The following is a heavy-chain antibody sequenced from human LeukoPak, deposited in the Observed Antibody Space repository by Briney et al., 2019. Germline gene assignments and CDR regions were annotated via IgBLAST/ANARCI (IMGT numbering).Heavy chain of an antibody. D-gene: IGHD3-22*01. CDR3: ARDPLGYYDSSGYARLDY. CDR1: GFTFSSYS. V-gene: IGHV3-48*01. CDR2: ISSSSSTI. Sequence: GGSLRLSCAASGFTFSSYSMNWVRQAPGKGLEWVSYISSSSSTIYYADSVKGRFTISRENAKNALYLQMNSLRAEDTAVYYCARDPLGYYDSSGYARLDYWGQGTLVTVSS. J-gene: IGHJ4*02.